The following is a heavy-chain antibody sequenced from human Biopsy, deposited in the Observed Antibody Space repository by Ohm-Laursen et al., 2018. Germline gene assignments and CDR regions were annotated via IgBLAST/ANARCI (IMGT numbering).Heavy chain of an antibody. V-gene: IGHV3-33*01. CDR3: AREPIVGSKADGMDV. CDR1: GFTFSVYA. Sequence: SLRLSCAASGFTFSVYAMHWVRQAPGKGLEWVSIIWYDGSNEYYADSVKGRFTISRDNSKNTVFLQMSSLRAEDTGVYYCAREPIVGSKADGMDVWGQGTTVTVSS. J-gene: IGHJ6*02. CDR2: IWYDGSNE. D-gene: IGHD1-26*01.